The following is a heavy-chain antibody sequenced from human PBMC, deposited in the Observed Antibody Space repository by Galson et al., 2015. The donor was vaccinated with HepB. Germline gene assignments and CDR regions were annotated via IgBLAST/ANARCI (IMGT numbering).Heavy chain of an antibody. CDR2: ISFDGGRK. D-gene: IGHD1-1*01. CDR3: ARSAADWNDGRYYKDHQHYMDV. J-gene: IGHJ6*03. CDR1: GFAFRNYA. Sequence: SLRLSCAASGFAFRNYAMHWVRQAPGKGLEWVAFISFDGGRKHFGDSVKGRFTISRDNSKNTLSLHMHSLRIEDTGLYYCARSAADWNDGRYYKDHQHYMDVWGGGTTVTVS. V-gene: IGHV3-33*05.